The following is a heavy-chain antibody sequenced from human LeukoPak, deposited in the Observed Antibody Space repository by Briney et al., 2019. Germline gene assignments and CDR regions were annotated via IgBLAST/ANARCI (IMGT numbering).Heavy chain of an antibody. CDR1: GFTFSSYA. D-gene: IGHD6-13*01. CDR2: ISGSGGST. CDR3: AKDPSSSCTVNWFDP. V-gene: IGHV3-23*01. Sequence: PGGSLRLSCAASGFTFSSYAMSWVRQAPGKGLEWVSAISGSGGSTYYADSVKGRFTISRDNSKNTLYLQMNSLRAEDTAVYYCAKDPSSSCTVNWFDPWGQGTLVTVSS. J-gene: IGHJ5*02.